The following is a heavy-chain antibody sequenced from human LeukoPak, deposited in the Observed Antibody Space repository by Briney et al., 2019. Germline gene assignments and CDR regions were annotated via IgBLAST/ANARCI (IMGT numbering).Heavy chain of an antibody. V-gene: IGHV1-69*13. Sequence: SVEVSCKASGGTFSSYAISWVRQAPGQGLEWMGGIIPIFGTANYAQKFQGRVTITADESTSTAYMELSSLRSEDTAVYYCARSALTAMVIYYYMDVWGKGTTVTVSS. J-gene: IGHJ6*03. CDR1: GGTFSSYA. CDR2: IIPIFGTA. CDR3: ARSALTAMVIYYYMDV. D-gene: IGHD5-18*01.